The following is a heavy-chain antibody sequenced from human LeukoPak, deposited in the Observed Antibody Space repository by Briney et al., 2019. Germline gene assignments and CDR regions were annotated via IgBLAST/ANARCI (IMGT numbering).Heavy chain of an antibody. Sequence: GGSLRLSCAASGFIFSDYYMSWIRQSPGKGLKWISYISPNGTDIYSIDSVRGRFIISRDNAKNTLYLQMNSLRAEDTAVYYCARVDNWNDGGYWGQGTLVTVSS. J-gene: IGHJ4*02. CDR3: ARVDNWNDGGY. D-gene: IGHD1-20*01. CDR2: ISPNGTDI. V-gene: IGHV3-11*04. CDR1: GFIFSDYY.